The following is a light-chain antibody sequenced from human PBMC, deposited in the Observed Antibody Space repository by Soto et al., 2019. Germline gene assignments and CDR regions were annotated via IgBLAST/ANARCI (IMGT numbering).Light chain of an antibody. Sequence: DIQVTQYHTTLSASIGDRVTITGRASQSISNWLAWYQQKQGKAPKLLIYDASSLESGVPSRFSGSGSGTEFTLTISSLQPDDFATYYCQQYNSYWGTFGQGAKV. CDR1: QSISNW. V-gene: IGKV1-5*01. CDR2: DAS. J-gene: IGKJ1*01. CDR3: QQYNSYWGT.